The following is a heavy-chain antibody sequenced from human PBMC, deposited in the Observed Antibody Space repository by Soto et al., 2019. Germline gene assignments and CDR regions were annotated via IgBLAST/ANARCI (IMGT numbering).Heavy chain of an antibody. D-gene: IGHD3-22*01. V-gene: IGHV1-18*01. Sequence: ASVKVSCKASGYTFTSYGISWVRQVPGQGLEWMGWISAYNGNTNYAQKLQGRVTMTTDTSTSTAYMELRSLRSDDTAVYYCARAYFGPDYYETCGTFDYWGQGTLVTVSS. J-gene: IGHJ4*02. CDR3: ARAYFGPDYYETCGTFDY. CDR1: GYTFTSYG. CDR2: ISAYNGNT.